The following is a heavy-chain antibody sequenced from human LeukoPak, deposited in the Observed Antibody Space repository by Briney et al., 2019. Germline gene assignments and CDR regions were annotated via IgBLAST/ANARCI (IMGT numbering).Heavy chain of an antibody. V-gene: IGHV1-18*04. CDR3: AKSSQEEAIVRPSDY. D-gene: IGHD2-15*01. Sequence: ASVKVSCKASGYTFTNYHINWVRQAPGQGLEWMGWINASSGIRNYAQKFEGRVTMTTDTSTTTAYMELRNLRSDDTAVYYCAKSSQEEAIVRPSDYWGQGTLVTVSS. CDR1: GYTFTNYH. CDR2: INASSGIR. J-gene: IGHJ4*02.